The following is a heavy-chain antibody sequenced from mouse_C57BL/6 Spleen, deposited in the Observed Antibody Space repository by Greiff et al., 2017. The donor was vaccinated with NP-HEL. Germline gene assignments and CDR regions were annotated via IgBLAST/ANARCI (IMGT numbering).Heavy chain of an antibody. Sequence: EVQRVESGGGLVQPKGSLKLSCAASGFSFNTYAMNWVRQAPGKGLEWVARIRSKSNNYATYYADSVKDRFTISRDDSESMLYLQMNNLKTEDTAMYYCVRQDYYGSSWGFAYWGQGTLVTVSA. CDR1: GFSFNTYA. J-gene: IGHJ3*01. CDR2: IRSKSNNYAT. D-gene: IGHD1-1*01. V-gene: IGHV10-1*01. CDR3: VRQDYYGSSWGFAY.